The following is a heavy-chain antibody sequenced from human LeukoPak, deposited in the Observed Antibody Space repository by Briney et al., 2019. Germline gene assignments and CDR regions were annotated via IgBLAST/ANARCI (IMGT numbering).Heavy chain of an antibody. CDR3: ARFSGIVVVTAYFDY. CDR2: INYSGST. CDR1: GVSISSHY. Sequence: WETLSLTCTVSGVSISSHYWSWIRQPPGKGLEWLGYINYSGSTNYNPSLKSRVTISVDTSKNQFSLKLRSVSAADTAVYYCARFSGIVVVTAYFDYWGQGTLVTVSS. V-gene: IGHV4-59*11. J-gene: IGHJ4*02. D-gene: IGHD2-21*02.